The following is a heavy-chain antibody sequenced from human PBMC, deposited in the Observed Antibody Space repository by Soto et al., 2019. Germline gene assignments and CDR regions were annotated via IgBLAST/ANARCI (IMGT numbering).Heavy chain of an antibody. CDR1: GYTFTSYD. D-gene: IGHD6-19*01. V-gene: IGHV1-8*01. CDR2: MNPNSGNT. CDR3: ARIAVAGNYFQH. J-gene: IGHJ1*01. Sequence: ASVKVSCKASGYTFTSYDINWVRQATGQGLEWMGWMNPNSGNTGYAQKFQGRVTMTRNTSISTAYMELGSLRSEDTAVYYCARIAVAGNYFQHWGQGTLVTVSS.